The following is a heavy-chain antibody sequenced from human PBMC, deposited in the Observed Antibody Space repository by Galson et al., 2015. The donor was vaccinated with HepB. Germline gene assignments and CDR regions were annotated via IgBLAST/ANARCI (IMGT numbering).Heavy chain of an antibody. CDR2: ISHDGSNN. Sequence: SLRLSCAASGFTFSSYGMHWVRQAPGKGLEWVAVISHDGSNNYYADSVKGRFTISRDNSKNTLYLQMSSLRAEDTAVYYCAKDWDGVVLMGLMGNWGQGTLVTVSS. CDR1: GFTFSSYG. J-gene: IGHJ4*02. CDR3: AKDWDGVVLMGLMGN. V-gene: IGHV3-30*18. D-gene: IGHD2-8*01.